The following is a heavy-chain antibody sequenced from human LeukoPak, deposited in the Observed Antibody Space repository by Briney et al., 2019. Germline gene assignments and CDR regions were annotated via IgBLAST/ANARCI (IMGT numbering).Heavy chain of an antibody. J-gene: IGHJ4*02. CDR1: AYSINNGFF. D-gene: IGHD2/OR15-2a*01. Sequence: SETLSLTCTVSAYSINNGFFWGWIRQPPGKGLQWIGTISHSGDTYYNPSLKSRVTISVDTSNNQLSLKLTSVTAADTAIYYRASDPSIHRFYYRGPGTPVPLS. V-gene: IGHV4-38-2*02. CDR2: ISHSGDT. CDR3: ASDPSIHRFYY.